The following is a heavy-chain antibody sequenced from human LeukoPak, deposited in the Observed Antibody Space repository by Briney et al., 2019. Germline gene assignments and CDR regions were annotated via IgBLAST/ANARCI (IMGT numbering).Heavy chain of an antibody. J-gene: IGHJ6*03. CDR3: ARSKVVTEYYYYYYYMDV. D-gene: IGHD4-23*01. Sequence: SVKVSCNASGGTFSSYAISWVRQAPGQGLEWMGGIIPIFGTANYAQKFQGRVTITTDESTSTAYMELSSLRSEDTAVYYCARSKVVTEYYYYYYYMDVWGKGTTVTVSS. CDR2: IIPIFGTA. V-gene: IGHV1-69*05. CDR1: GGTFSSYA.